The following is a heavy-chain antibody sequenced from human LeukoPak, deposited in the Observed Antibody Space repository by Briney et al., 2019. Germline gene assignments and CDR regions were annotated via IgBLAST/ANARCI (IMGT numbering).Heavy chain of an antibody. CDR1: GYIFTSYW. J-gene: IGHJ3*02. CDR2: IYPGDSDT. D-gene: IGHD2-2*02. CDR3: ASNIVVVPAAIQADDAFDI. V-gene: IGHV5-51*01. Sequence: GESLKISCKGSGYIFTSYWIGWVRQMPGKGLEWMGIIYPGDSDTRYSPSFQGQVTISADKSISTAYLQWSSLKASDTAMYYCASNIVVVPAAIQADDAFDIWGQGTMVTVSS.